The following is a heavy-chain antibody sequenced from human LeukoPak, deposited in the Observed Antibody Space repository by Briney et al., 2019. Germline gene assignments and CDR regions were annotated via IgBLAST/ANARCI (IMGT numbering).Heavy chain of an antibody. D-gene: IGHD1-20*01. CDR3: AKEGITGTAYYYYYGMDV. Sequence: GRSLRLSCAASGFTFSSYGMHWVRQAPGKGLEWVAVIWYDGSNKYYADSVKGRFTISRDNSKNTLYLQMNSLRAEDTAVYYCAKEGITGTAYYYYYGMDVWGQGTTVTVSS. V-gene: IGHV3-33*06. CDR1: GFTFSSYG. J-gene: IGHJ6*02. CDR2: IWYDGSNK.